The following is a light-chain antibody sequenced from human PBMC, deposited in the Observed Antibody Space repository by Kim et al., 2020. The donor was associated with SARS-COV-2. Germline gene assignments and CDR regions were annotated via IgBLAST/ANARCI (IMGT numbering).Light chain of an antibody. Sequence: GTTVTTSCPRSRGSIASNYVHWYRQRPSSSPTILLYENSQRVPGVPDPFSCSIDSSSNSASLTITGLRAEDEADYYCQSYDNTHHVFGGGTQVTVL. V-gene: IGLV6-57*01. CDR1: RGSIASNY. CDR3: QSYDNTHHV. CDR2: ENS. J-gene: IGLJ3*02.